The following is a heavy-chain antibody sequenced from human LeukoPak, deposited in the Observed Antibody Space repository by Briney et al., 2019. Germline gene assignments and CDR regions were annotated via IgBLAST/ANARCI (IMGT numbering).Heavy chain of an antibody. CDR3: ARVKGSERDYYGMDV. D-gene: IGHD1-1*01. Sequence: GGSQRLSCAASGFTFSSYGMNWVRQAPGKGLEWVSAISRNSDYTHYSDSVKGRITISRDNAKNSLYLQLNSLRAEDTAVYYCARVKGSERDYYGMDVWGQGTTVTVSS. J-gene: IGHJ6*02. CDR1: GFTFSSYG. V-gene: IGHV3-21*01. CDR2: ISRNSDYT.